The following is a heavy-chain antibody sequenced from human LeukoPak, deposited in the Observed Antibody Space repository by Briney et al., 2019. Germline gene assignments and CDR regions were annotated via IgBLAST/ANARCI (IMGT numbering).Heavy chain of an antibody. CDR1: GSTFSSYG. V-gene: IGHV3-30*02. CDR3: AKDSGGSHDAFDI. CDR2: IRYDGSNK. D-gene: IGHD1-26*01. Sequence: GGSLRLSCAASGSTFSSYGMHWVRQAPGKGLEWVAFIRYDGSNKYYADSVKGRFTISRDNSKNTLYLQMNSLRAEDTAVYYCAKDSGGSHDAFDIWGQGTMVTVSS. J-gene: IGHJ3*02.